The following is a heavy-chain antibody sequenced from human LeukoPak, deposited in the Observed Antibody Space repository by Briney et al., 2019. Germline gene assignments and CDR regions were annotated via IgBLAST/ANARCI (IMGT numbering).Heavy chain of an antibody. D-gene: IGHD2-2*01. CDR3: ARSPVVVDGFDI. Sequence: LGGSFRFPCAASGFTFSSYCMYWVRQAPGKGLVWVSRINSDGSSTSYADSVKGRCSISRDNAKNTLYLQMNSLRAEDTAVYYCARSPVVVDGFDIWGKPVIVSVSS. V-gene: IGHV3-74*01. CDR1: GFTFSSYC. CDR2: INSDGSST. J-gene: IGHJ3*02.